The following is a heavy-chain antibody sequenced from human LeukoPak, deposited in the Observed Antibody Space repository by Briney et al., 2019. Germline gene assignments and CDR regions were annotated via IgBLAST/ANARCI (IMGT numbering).Heavy chain of an antibody. J-gene: IGHJ4*02. CDR1: GFTFSSYS. CDR2: IKQDGSEK. V-gene: IGHV3-7*01. CDR3: ARNPSSGYTYGGDLYYFDY. D-gene: IGHD5-18*01. Sequence: GGSLRLSCAASGFTFSSYSMNWVRQAPGKGLEWVANIKQDGSEKYYVDSVEGRFTISRDHAKNSLYLQMDSLRVEDTAVYYCARNPSSGYTYGGDLYYFDYWGQGTLVTVSS.